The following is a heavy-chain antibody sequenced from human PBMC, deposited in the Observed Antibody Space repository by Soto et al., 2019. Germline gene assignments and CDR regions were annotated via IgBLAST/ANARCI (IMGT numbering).Heavy chain of an antibody. CDR2: ISPHKDNT. CDR1: GYSFSSIG. CDR3: ARDLDGSGSYYTNY. Sequence: QVQLVQSGAEVKKPGASVKVSCKTSGYSFSSIGISWVRQSPGQGLDWMGWISPHKDNTYYAQRLQGRVTMTTDTSTSTAYMELRSLRSDDTAVYFCARDLDGSGSYYTNYWGQGTLVTVSS. D-gene: IGHD3-10*01. V-gene: IGHV1-18*01. J-gene: IGHJ4*02.